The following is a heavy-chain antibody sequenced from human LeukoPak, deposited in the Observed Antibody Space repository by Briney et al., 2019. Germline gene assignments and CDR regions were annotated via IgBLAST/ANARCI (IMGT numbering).Heavy chain of an antibody. CDR1: VYTFTSYY. CDR2: INPSGGST. V-gene: IGHV1-46*01. CDR3: ARDRLYSSSYHWFDP. Sequence: ASVNVSCKSSVYTFTSYYIHWVRQAPGQGLEWMGIINPSGGSTSYAQKFQGRVTMTRDTSTSTVYMELSSLRSEDTAVYYCARDRLYSSSYHWFDPWGQGTLVTVSS. D-gene: IGHD6-13*01. J-gene: IGHJ5*02.